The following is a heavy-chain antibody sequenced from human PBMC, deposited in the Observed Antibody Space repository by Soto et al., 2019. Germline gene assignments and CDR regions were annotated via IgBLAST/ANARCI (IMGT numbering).Heavy chain of an antibody. J-gene: IGHJ4*02. CDR1: GYRFTNYW. D-gene: IGHD3-22*01. CDR2: IYPGDSDT. V-gene: IGHV5-51*01. Sequence: GESLKISCKGSGYRFTNYWIGWVRQMPGKGLEWMGIIYPGDSDTRYSPSFQGQVTISADKSISTAYLQWSSLKASDTAIYYCAREANYYDSSGYSPFDYWGQGTLVTVSS. CDR3: AREANYYDSSGYSPFDY.